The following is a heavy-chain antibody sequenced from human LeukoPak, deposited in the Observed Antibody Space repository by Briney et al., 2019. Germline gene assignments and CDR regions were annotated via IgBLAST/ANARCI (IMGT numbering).Heavy chain of an antibody. CDR2: IKQDGSRI. Sequence: GGSLRLSCSASGFSFSDCWMTWVRQAPGKGLEWVANIKQDGSRIHYVDSVKGRFTISRDNSKKTLSLQMNSLRAEDTAVYYCARYFDSRGYYYFDYWGQGTLVTVSS. J-gene: IGHJ4*02. V-gene: IGHV3-7*05. D-gene: IGHD3-22*01. CDR3: ARYFDSRGYYYFDY. CDR1: GFSFSDCW.